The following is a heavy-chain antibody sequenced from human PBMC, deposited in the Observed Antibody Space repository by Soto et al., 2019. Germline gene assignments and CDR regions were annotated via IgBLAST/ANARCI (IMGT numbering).Heavy chain of an antibody. Sequence: EVQLVQSGAEVKKPGESLRISCKGSGYTFSSYWIAWVRQMPGKGLEWMGIIYPGDSETRITPSFQGQVTISADKSINTAYPQWGSLRASDTAIYYCARVRGCSGGTCYPFDYWGQGTLVTVSS. CDR2: IYPGDSET. CDR3: ARVRGCSGGTCYPFDY. J-gene: IGHJ4*02. D-gene: IGHD2-15*01. V-gene: IGHV5-51*03. CDR1: GYTFSSYW.